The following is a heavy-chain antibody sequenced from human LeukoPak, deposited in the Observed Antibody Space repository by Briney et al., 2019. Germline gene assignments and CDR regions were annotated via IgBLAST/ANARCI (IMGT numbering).Heavy chain of an antibody. V-gene: IGHV4-39*01. CDR1: GGSISSNTYY. CDR2: IYYSGST. CDR3: ARQGSRGAAGY. D-gene: IGHD6-13*01. J-gene: IGHJ4*02. Sequence: PSETLSLTCTVSGGSISSNTYYWGWIRQPPGKGLEWIGYIYYSGSTYYNPSLKSRVTISVDTSKNQFSQKLSSVTAADTAVYYCARQGSRGAAGYWGQGTLVTVSS.